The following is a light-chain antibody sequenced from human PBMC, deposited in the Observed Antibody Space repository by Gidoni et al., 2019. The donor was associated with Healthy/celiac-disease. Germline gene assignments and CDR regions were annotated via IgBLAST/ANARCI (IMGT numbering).Light chain of an antibody. J-gene: IGLJ3*02. Sequence: QSVLTQPPPASGTPGQRVTIPCSGSSSNIGSNYVYWYQQLPGTAPKLRIYSNNQRPSGVPDRFSGSKSCTSASLAISGLRSEDEADYYCAAWDDSLSGWVFGGGTKLTVL. V-gene: IGLV1-47*02. CDR3: AAWDDSLSGWV. CDR2: SNN. CDR1: SSNIGSNY.